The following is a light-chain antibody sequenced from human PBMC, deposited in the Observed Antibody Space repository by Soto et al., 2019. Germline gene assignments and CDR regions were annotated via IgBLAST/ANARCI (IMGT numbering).Light chain of an antibody. J-gene: IGKJ1*01. Sequence: EIVLTQSPGTLSLSPGERATLSCRASQSVNNNYLAWYQQKPGQAPRILIYGASTRATGIQARFSGSGSGTEFSLTIKSLQSEDFAVYYCHHYNNWWACGQGTKVDIK. V-gene: IGKV3-15*01. CDR3: HHYNNWWA. CDR1: QSVNNN. CDR2: GAS.